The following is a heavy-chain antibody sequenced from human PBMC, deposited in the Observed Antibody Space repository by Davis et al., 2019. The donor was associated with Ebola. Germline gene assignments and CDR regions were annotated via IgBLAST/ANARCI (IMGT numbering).Heavy chain of an antibody. J-gene: IGHJ4*02. CDR3: ARDGQLWDFDY. Sequence: HTGASLSLSSVCSGFNFNWHWMHWVRQGPGKGLTWVSRINGDGSDATYADSVQGRFTVSRDNTENTLYLEMTSLRADDTAVYYCARDGQLWDFDYWGQGTLVTVSS. V-gene: IGHV3-74*01. CDR2: INGDGSDA. D-gene: IGHD1-1*01. CDR1: GFNFNWHW.